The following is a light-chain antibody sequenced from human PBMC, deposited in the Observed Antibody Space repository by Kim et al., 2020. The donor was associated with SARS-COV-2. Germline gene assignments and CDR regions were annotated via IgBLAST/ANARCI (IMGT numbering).Light chain of an antibody. CDR2: GKN. J-gene: IGLJ2*01. CDR3: YSRDSRCNPLV. Sequence: SSELTQDPAVSVALGQTVRITCQGDSLRSYYASWYQQKPGQAPVLVIYGKNNRPPGIPDRFSGSRSGNTASLTITGAQAGDEAYYYCYSRDSRCNPLVF. V-gene: IGLV3-19*01. CDR1: SLRSYY.